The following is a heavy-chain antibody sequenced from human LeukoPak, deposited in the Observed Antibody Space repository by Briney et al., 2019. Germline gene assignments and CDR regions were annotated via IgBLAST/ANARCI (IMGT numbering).Heavy chain of an antibody. V-gene: IGHV4-34*01. CDR3: ARVNSNYGLDY. Sequence: SETLSLTCAVYGGSFSGYYWSWIRQPLGKGLEWIGEINHSGSTNYNPSLKSRVTISVDTSKNQFSLKLSSVTAADTAVYYCARVNSNYGLDYWGQGTLVTVSS. CDR2: INHSGST. CDR1: GGSFSGYY. D-gene: IGHD4-11*01. J-gene: IGHJ4*02.